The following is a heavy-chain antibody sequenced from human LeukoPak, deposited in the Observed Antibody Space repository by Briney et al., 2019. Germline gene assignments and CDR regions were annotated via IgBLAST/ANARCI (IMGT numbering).Heavy chain of an antibody. V-gene: IGHV4-4*07. J-gene: IGHJ4*02. CDR2: IYTSGST. CDR3: AGNYDILTGVDY. Sequence: SETLSLTCTVSGGSISSYYWSWIRQPAGKGLEWIGRIYTSGSTNYNPSLKSRVIMSVDTSKNQFSPKLSSVTAADTAVYYCAGNYDILTGVDYWGQGTLATVSS. CDR1: GGSISSYY. D-gene: IGHD3-9*01.